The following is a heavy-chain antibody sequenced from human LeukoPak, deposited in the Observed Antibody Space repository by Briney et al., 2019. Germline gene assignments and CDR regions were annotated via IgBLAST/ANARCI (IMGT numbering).Heavy chain of an antibody. CDR1: GFTLSSYW. Sequence: PGGSLRLSCAASGFTLSSYWMTWVRQSPGKGLEWVALIKPDGSDKYYVYSVKGRFTISRDNAKNSLYLQMSSLRAEDTAVYYCARGGHRQKEFWGQGTLVTVSS. J-gene: IGHJ4*02. CDR2: IKPDGSDK. D-gene: IGHD3-10*01. V-gene: IGHV3-7*01. CDR3: ARGGHRQKEF.